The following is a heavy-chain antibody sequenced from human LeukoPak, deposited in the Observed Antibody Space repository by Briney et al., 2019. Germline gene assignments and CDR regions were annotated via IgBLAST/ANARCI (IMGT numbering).Heavy chain of an antibody. CDR1: GYSFTSYW. J-gene: IGHJ1*01. CDR2: IDPSDAYT. D-gene: IGHD2-2*01. CDR3: ARHGRWGCSSTSCYFQH. Sequence: GEALKISCQGSGYSFTSYWISWGRQMPGKGREWMGRIDPSDAYTKYSPSLQCHVTISADKSISTAYLQWSSLKASDTAIYYCARHGRWGCSSTSCYFQHWGQGTLVTVSS. V-gene: IGHV5-10-1*01.